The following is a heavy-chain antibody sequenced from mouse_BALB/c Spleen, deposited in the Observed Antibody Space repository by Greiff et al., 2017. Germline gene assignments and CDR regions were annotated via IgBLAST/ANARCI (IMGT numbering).Heavy chain of an antibody. J-gene: IGHJ3*01. Sequence: EVMLVESGGGLVQPGGSRKLSCAASGFTFSSFGMHWVRQAPEKGLEWVAYISSGSSTIYYADTVKGRFTISRDNPKNTLFLQMTSLRSEDTAMYYCAQDLNWDGGFAYWGQGTLVTVSA. V-gene: IGHV5-17*02. CDR1: GFTFSSFG. CDR3: AQDLNWDGGFAY. D-gene: IGHD4-1*02. CDR2: ISSGSSTI.